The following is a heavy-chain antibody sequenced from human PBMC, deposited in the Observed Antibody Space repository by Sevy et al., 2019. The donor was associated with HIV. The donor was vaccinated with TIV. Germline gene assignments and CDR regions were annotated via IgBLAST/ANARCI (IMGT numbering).Heavy chain of an antibody. CDR3: ARGGNGDFWSYEYYYYGMDV. D-gene: IGHD3-3*01. Sequence: ASVKVSCAAFGYTFTTYDINWVRQAPGQGLEWMGWMSPNTGAKGFARTFQGRVTLTRNKSITTAYMELSSLTYEDTAIYYCARGGNGDFWSYEYYYYGMDVWGQGTTVTVSS. CDR1: GYTFTTYD. V-gene: IGHV1-8*01. J-gene: IGHJ6*02. CDR2: MSPNTGAK.